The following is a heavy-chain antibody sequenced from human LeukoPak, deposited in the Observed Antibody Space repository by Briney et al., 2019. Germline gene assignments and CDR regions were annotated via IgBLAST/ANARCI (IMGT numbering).Heavy chain of an antibody. J-gene: IGHJ4*02. CDR1: GASISSNY. CDR2: INNNGRI. CDR3: ARLRDSYGLYYFDY. V-gene: IGHV4-59*08. D-gene: IGHD5-18*01. Sequence: SETLSLTCTVSGASISSNYWSWIRQSPGKELEWIAYINNNGRINYNPSLKSRVTISADTSKNQFSLKLSSVTAADTAVYYCARLRDSYGLYYFDYWGQGTLVTVSS.